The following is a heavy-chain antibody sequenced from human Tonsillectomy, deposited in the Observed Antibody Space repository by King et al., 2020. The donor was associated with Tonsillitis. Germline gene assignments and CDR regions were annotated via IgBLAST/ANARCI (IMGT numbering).Heavy chain of an antibody. CDR3: AIAAPHYYYYYMDV. CDR2: IIPMFRSI. V-gene: IGHV1-69*01. D-gene: IGHD6-6*01. J-gene: IGHJ6*03. CDR1: GGTFSNYA. Sequence: VQLVESGAEVKKPGSSVKVSCKASGGTFSNYAISWVRQAPGQGLEWMGGIIPMFRSINYAQKLQGRVTITADESTTTAYMEVSALRSQDTAVYYCAIAAPHYYYYYMDVGGKGTTVTVSS.